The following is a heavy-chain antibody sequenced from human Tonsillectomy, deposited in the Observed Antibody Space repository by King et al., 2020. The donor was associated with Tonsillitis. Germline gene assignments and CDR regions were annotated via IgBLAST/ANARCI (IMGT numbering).Heavy chain of an antibody. Sequence: MQLVQSGPEVRKPGASVKVSCETSGYIFTSYGISWVRQAPGQGLEWLGWISGKNGNTNYLESLQGRLTMTRDTSTSTAYMELRSLRSDDTAVYYCARDLNWAPTMDYWGQGTLVTVSS. D-gene: IGHD3-16*01. CDR3: ARDLNWAPTMDY. V-gene: IGHV1-18*04. CDR2: ISGKNGNT. J-gene: IGHJ4*02. CDR1: GYIFTSYG.